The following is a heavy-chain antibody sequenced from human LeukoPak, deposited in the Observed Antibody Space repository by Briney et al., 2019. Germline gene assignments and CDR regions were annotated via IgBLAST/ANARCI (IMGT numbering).Heavy chain of an antibody. Sequence: ASVKVSCKASGGTFSSYAISWVRQAPGQGLEWMGGIIPIFGTANYAQKFQGRVTITADESTSTAYMELSSLRTEDTAVYYCAREAPDYYGSGSHYNYYYYGMDVWGKGTTVTVSS. J-gene: IGHJ6*04. CDR3: AREAPDYYGSGSHYNYYYYGMDV. CDR1: GGTFSSYA. V-gene: IGHV1-69*13. CDR2: IIPIFGTA. D-gene: IGHD3-10*01.